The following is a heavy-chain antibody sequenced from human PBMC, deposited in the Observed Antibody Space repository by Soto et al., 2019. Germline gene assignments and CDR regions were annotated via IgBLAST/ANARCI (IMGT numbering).Heavy chain of an antibody. D-gene: IGHD6-19*01. CDR2: IYYSGAA. CDR1: GCSISGSSYC. J-gene: IGHJ4*02. Sequence: SETLSLTCSFSGCSISGSSYCWGWIRQPPGKGLEWIGTIYYSGAAYYNPSLQSRVTISVDTSSNQFSMKLNSVTAADTAVYYCTDMLGQWLPRDWGQGTVVTVSS. V-gene: IGHV4-39*01. CDR3: TDMLGQWLPRD.